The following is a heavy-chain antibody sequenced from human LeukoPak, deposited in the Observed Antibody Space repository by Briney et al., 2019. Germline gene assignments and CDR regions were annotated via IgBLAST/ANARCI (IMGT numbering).Heavy chain of an antibody. Sequence: GGSLRLSCAASGFTFSSFGMHWVRQAPGKGLEWVAVISYDGSNKYYADSVKGRFTISRDNSKSTLYLQMHSLKTEDTAVYYCAKDGTGDYDTTGYYLLGHFQCWGQGTLVTVPS. CDR1: GFTFSSFG. CDR3: AKDGTGDYDTTGYYLLGHFQC. D-gene: IGHD3-22*01. V-gene: IGHV3-30*18. CDR2: ISYDGSNK. J-gene: IGHJ1*01.